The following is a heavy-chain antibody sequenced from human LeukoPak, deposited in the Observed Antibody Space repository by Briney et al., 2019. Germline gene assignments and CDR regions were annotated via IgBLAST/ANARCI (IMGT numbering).Heavy chain of an antibody. V-gene: IGHV4-39*01. D-gene: IGHD6-6*01. CDR1: GDSVSSSAYH. J-gene: IGHJ4*02. Sequence: SETLSLTCAVSGDSVSSSAYHWGRVRQTPGKGLVWIGSIYYSGRTYYSPSLTSRVSLSVDTSKNQFSLWLTSVTAADTAVYYCARQQSYSTSSFDYWGQGALVTVSS. CDR2: IYYSGRT. CDR3: ARQQSYSTSSFDY.